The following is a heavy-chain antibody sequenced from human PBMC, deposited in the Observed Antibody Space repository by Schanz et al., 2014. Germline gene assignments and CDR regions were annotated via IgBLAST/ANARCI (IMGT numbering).Heavy chain of an antibody. D-gene: IGHD2-8*02. J-gene: IGHJ4*02. Sequence: VQLVESGGGVVQPGRSLRLSCAASGFTFSSYGMHWVRQAPGKGLEWVAVIWYDGSNKYYADSVKGRFTISRDNSKSTLYVEMNSLRVEDTAVYYCAKTLFPGGTQTFGNWGRGTLVTVSS. CDR3: AKTLFPGGTQTFGN. CDR1: GFTFSSYG. CDR2: IWYDGSNK. V-gene: IGHV3-33*06.